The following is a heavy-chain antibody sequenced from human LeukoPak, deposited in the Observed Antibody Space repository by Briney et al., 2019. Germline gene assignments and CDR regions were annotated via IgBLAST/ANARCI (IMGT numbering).Heavy chain of an antibody. J-gene: IGHJ4*02. CDR2: IYSGGST. D-gene: IGHD3-10*01. CDR3: ARGLLWFGEFQDY. CDR1: GFTVSSNY. V-gene: IGHV3-53*01. Sequence: GGSLRLSCAASGFTVSSNYMSWVRQAPGKGLEWVSVIYSGGSTYYADSVKGRFTISRDNSKNTLYLQMNSLRAEDTAVYYCARGLLWFGEFQDYWGQGTLVTVSS.